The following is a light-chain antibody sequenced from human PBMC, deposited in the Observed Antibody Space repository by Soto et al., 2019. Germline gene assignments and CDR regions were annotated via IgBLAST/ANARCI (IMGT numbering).Light chain of an antibody. J-gene: IGLJ1*01. CDR1: SSDVGSYNF. V-gene: IGLV2-23*02. CDR3: CSYAGSSTYV. CDR2: EVY. Sequence: QSALTQPASVSGSPGQSITISCTGTSSDVGSYNFVSWYQEHPGKAPKVMIYEVYKRPSGVSNGFSGSKSGSTASLTISGLQVEDEADYYCCSYAGSSTYVFGTGTKVTVL.